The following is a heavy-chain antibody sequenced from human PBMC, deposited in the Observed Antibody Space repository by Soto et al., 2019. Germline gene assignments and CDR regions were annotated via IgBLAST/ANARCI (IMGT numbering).Heavy chain of an antibody. Sequence: PGESLKISCKGSGYSFTSYWISWVRQMPGKGLEWMGRIDPSDSYTNYSPSFQGHVTISADKSISTAYLQWSSLKASDSAMYYCARGKYSRPRGGVDVWGQGSPVTVSS. CDR3: ARGKYSRPRGGVDV. CDR1: GYSFTSYW. J-gene: IGHJ6*02. D-gene: IGHD4-4*01. V-gene: IGHV5-10-1*01. CDR2: IDPSDSYT.